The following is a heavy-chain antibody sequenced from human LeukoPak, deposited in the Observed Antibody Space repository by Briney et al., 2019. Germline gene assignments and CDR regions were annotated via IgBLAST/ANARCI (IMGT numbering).Heavy chain of an antibody. CDR2: IIPIFGTA. J-gene: IGHJ4*02. Sequence: GASVKVSCKASGGTFSSYAISWVRQAPGQGLEWMGGIIPIFGTANYAQKFQGRVTITTDESTSTAYMELSSLRSEDTAVYYCARSLDYGGKGADYWGQGTLVTVSS. CDR3: ARSLDYGGKGADY. D-gene: IGHD4-23*01. CDR1: GGTFSSYA. V-gene: IGHV1-69*05.